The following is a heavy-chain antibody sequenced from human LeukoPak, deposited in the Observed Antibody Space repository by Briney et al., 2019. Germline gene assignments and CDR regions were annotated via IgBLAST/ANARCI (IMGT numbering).Heavy chain of an antibody. D-gene: IGHD3-22*01. CDR2: INHSGST. V-gene: IGHV4-34*01. Sequence: KPSETLSLTCAVYRGSFSGYYWSWIRQPPGKGLEWIGEINHSGSTNYNPSLKSRVTISVDTSKNQFSLKLSSVTAADTAVYYCARLGTGYDSSGYSIGWFDPWGQGTLVTVSS. CDR1: RGSFSGYY. J-gene: IGHJ5*02. CDR3: ARLGTGYDSSGYSIGWFDP.